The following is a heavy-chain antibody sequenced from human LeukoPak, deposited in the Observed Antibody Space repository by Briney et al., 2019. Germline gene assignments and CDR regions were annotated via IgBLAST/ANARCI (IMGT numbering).Heavy chain of an antibody. CDR3: ARANGKRWLQFQNWFDP. V-gene: IGHV4-34*01. CDR1: GGSFSGYY. J-gene: IGHJ5*02. CDR2: INHSGST. Sequence: SETLSLTCAVYGGSFSGYYWSWIRQPPGKGLEWIGEINHSGSTNYNPSLKSRVTISVDTSKNQFSLKLSSVTAADTAVYYCARANGKRWLQFQNWFDPWGQGTLVTVSS. D-gene: IGHD5-24*01.